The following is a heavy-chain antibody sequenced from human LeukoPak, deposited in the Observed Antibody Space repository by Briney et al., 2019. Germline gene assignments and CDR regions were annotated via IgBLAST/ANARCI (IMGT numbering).Heavy chain of an antibody. CDR1: GFTVSNNY. D-gene: IGHD1-26*01. CDR3: AREMYSGMYNDAFDI. V-gene: IGHV3-53*01. Sequence: PGGSLRLSCTASGFTVSNNYMSWVRQAPGKGLEWVSVIRSDGSTNHADSVKGRFTISRDNSKNTLYLQMNNLRAEDTAMYYCAREMYSGMYNDAFDIWGQGTKVTVSS. CDR2: IRSDGST. J-gene: IGHJ3*02.